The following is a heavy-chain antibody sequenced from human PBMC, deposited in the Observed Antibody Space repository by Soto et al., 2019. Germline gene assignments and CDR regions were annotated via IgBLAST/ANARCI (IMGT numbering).Heavy chain of an antibody. Sequence: QVQLVESGGGVVQPGRSLRLSCAASGFTFSSYGMHWVRQAPGKGLEWVAVIWYDGSNKYYADSVKGRFTISRDNSKNTLYLQMNRLRAEDTAVYYCARDLMEQWLVPLGYWGQGTLVTVSS. D-gene: IGHD6-19*01. CDR2: IWYDGSNK. J-gene: IGHJ4*02. V-gene: IGHV3-33*01. CDR3: ARDLMEQWLVPLGY. CDR1: GFTFSSYG.